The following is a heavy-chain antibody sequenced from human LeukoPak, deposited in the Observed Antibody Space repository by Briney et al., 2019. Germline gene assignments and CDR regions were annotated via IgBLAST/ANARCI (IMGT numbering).Heavy chain of an antibody. J-gene: IGHJ4*02. CDR2: ISPRSEYI. CDR1: GFTFSSYS. D-gene: IGHD1-1*01. V-gene: IGHV3-21*01. Sequence: PGGSLRLSCAASGFTFSSYSMNWVRQAPGKGLEWVSSISPRSEYIYYVDSVKGRFTISRDNAKNSLYPQMNSLRAGDTAVYYCSRGGTDDPFNYWGQGTLVTVSS. CDR3: SRGGTDDPFNY.